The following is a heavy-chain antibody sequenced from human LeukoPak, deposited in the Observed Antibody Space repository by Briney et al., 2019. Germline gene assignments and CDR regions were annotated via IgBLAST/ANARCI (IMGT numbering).Heavy chain of an antibody. V-gene: IGHV3-23*01. CDR1: GFTFSSYA. CDR3: TRGFSLGSGYYYGAYDI. D-gene: IGHD3-22*01. Sequence: PGGSLRLSCAASGFTFSSYAMSWVRQAPGKGLEWVSAISGSGDNTYYADSVTGRFTISRDDSKNILYLQMNSLRAEDTAGYYCTRGFSLGSGYYYGAYDIWGQGTMVTVSS. J-gene: IGHJ3*02. CDR2: ISGSGDNT.